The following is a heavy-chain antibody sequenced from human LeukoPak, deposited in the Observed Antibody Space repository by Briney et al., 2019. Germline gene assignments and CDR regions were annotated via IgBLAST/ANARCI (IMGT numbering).Heavy chain of an antibody. Sequence: TGGSLRLSCAASGFTFSSYAMNWVRQAPGKGLEWVSSISSGSSYIYYADSVKGRFTISRDNAKKSLYLQMNSLRAEDTAVYYCARDNGYSYGSIPYYYYGMDVWGQGTTVTVSS. CDR2: ISSGSSYI. CDR1: GFTFSSYA. V-gene: IGHV3-21*01. D-gene: IGHD5-18*01. CDR3: ARDNGYSYGSIPYYYYGMDV. J-gene: IGHJ6*02.